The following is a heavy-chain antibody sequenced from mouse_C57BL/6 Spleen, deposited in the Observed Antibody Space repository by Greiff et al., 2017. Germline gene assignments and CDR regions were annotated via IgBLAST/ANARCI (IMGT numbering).Heavy chain of an antibody. CDR3: AGGDYGPWFAY. CDR1: GYTFTDYY. D-gene: IGHD2-4*01. CDR2: INPYNGGT. J-gene: IGHJ3*01. Sequence: EVQLVESGPVLVKPGASVKMSCKASGYTFTDYYMNWVKQSHGKSLEWIGVINPYNGGTSYNQKFKGKATLTVDKSSSTAYMELNSLTSEDSAVYYCAGGDYGPWFAYWGQGTLVTVSA. V-gene: IGHV1-19*01.